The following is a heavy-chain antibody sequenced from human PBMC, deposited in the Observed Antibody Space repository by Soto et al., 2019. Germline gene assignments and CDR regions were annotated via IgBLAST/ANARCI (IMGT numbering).Heavy chain of an antibody. Sequence: PSETLSLSCTGSVFSTSIDNYWSWIRQPPGKGLEWIGHIYYSGNTDYNPSLKSRLAISIDTSKNQFSLKLSSVTAADTAVYFCAREGGESSDGLYYFDSWGQGSLVTVS. CDR3: AREGGESSDGLYYFDS. V-gene: IGHV4-30-4*01. CDR2: IYYSGNT. J-gene: IGHJ4*02. D-gene: IGHD3-16*01. CDR1: VFSTSIDNY.